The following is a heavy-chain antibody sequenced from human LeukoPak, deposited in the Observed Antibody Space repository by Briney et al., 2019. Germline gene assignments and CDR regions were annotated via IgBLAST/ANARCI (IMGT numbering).Heavy chain of an antibody. J-gene: IGHJ4*02. V-gene: IGHV3-21*01. CDR2: ISSSSSYI. Sequence: GGSLRLSCAASGFTFSSYSMNWVRQAPGKGLEWGSSISSSSSYIYYADSVKGRLTISRDNAKNSLSLQMNSLRAEDTAVYYCASSGISGDYYDSSGYFQIFDYWGQGTLVTVSS. CDR1: GFTFSSYS. D-gene: IGHD3-22*01. CDR3: ASSGISGDYYDSSGYFQIFDY.